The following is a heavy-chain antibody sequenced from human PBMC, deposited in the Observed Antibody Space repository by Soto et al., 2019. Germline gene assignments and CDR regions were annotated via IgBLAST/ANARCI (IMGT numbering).Heavy chain of an antibody. CDR1: GGTFSSYA. CDR3: ARDTYYDFWSGYYTGEHFDY. Sequence: ASVKVSCKASGGTFSSYAISWVRQAPGQGLEWMGGIIPIFGTANYAQKFQGSVTITADESTSTAYMELSSLRSEDTAVYYCARDTYYDFWSGYYTGEHFDYWGQGTLVTVSS. J-gene: IGHJ4*02. CDR2: IIPIFGTA. D-gene: IGHD3-3*01. V-gene: IGHV1-69*13.